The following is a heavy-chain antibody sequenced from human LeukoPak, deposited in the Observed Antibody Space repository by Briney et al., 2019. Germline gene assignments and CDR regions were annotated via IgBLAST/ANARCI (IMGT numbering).Heavy chain of an antibody. Sequence: GGSLRLSCAASGFTFSSYGMSWVRQAPGKGLEWVSYISSSGSTIYYADSVKGRFTISRDNAKNSLYLQMNSLRAEDTAVYYCARDPLDSSGYYLHYFDYWGQGTLVTVSS. CDR2: ISSSGSTI. D-gene: IGHD3-22*01. J-gene: IGHJ4*02. V-gene: IGHV3-48*03. CDR3: ARDPLDSSGYYLHYFDY. CDR1: GFTFSSYG.